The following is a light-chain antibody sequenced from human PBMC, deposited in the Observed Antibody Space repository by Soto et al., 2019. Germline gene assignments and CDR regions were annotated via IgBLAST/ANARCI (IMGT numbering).Light chain of an antibody. CDR2: KAS. Sequence: DIQVTQSPSTLSASVGDRVTITCRASQSLNDWLAWYQQKPGKAPKLLIYKASGLESGVPSRFSDSGSGTDFTLTISSLQPDDFATYYCQQYNGYPWTFGQGTKVEIK. J-gene: IGKJ1*01. CDR3: QQYNGYPWT. V-gene: IGKV1-5*03. CDR1: QSLNDW.